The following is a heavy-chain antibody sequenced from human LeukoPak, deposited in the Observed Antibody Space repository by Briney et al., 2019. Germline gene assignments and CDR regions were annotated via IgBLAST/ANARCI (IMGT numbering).Heavy chain of an antibody. J-gene: IGHJ3*02. V-gene: IGHV3-23*01. CDR1: GFTFSSYA. D-gene: IGHD3-22*01. CDR3: AKAYYDSSGPSDAFDI. Sequence: GGSLRLSCAASGFTFSSYAMSWVRQAPGKGLEWVSAISGSGGSTYYADSVKGRFTISRDNSKNTLYLQMNSLRAEDTAVYYCAKAYYDSSGPSDAFDIWGQGTMVTVSS. CDR2: ISGSGGST.